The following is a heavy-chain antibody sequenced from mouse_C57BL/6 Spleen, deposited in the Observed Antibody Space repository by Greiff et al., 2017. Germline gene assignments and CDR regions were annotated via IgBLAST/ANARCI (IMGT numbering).Heavy chain of an antibody. D-gene: IGHD1-1*01. CDR1: GYTFTSYW. Sequence: QVQLQQPGAELVKPGASVKLSCKASGYTFTSYWMHWVKQRPGQGLEWLGMIHPNSGSTNYNEKFKSKATLTVDKSSSTAYMQLSSLTSEDSAVYYCAATVVRDYFDYWGQGTTLAVAS. CDR2: IHPNSGST. J-gene: IGHJ2*01. V-gene: IGHV1-64*01. CDR3: AATVVRDYFDY.